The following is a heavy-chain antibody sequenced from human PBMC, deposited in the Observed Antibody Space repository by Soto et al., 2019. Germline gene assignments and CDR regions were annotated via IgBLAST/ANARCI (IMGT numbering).Heavy chain of an antibody. CDR2: IYYSGST. D-gene: IGHD2-15*01. CDR3: ASPYCSGGSCYYYFDC. CDR1: GDSISRGAYY. Sequence: SETLSLTCTVSGDSISRGAYYWGWIRQPPGKGLEWIGSIYYSGSTYYNPSLKSRVTISVDTSKNQFSLKLNSVTAADTAVYYCASPYCSGGSCYYYFDCRGQGTLVTVSS. J-gene: IGHJ4*02. V-gene: IGHV4-39*01.